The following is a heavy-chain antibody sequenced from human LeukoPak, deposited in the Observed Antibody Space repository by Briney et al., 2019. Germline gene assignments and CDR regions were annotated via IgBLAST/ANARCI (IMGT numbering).Heavy chain of an antibody. J-gene: IGHJ4*02. CDR1: GFTFDDYG. CDR2: INWNGGST. Sequence: GGSLRLSCAASGFTFDDYGMSWVRQAPGKGLEWVSGINWNGGSTVYADSVKGRFTISRDNAKNSLYLQMNSLRAEDTALYYCARGGAQLRFLEWLLPNYFDYWGQGTLVTVSS. D-gene: IGHD3-3*01. V-gene: IGHV3-20*04. CDR3: ARGGAQLRFLEWLLPNYFDY.